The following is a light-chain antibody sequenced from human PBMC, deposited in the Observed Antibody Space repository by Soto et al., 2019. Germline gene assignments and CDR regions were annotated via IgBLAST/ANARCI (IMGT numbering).Light chain of an antibody. Sequence: SYELTQPPSVSVAPGQTARITCGGNHIEIKSVHWYQQKPPQAPVLFVYDDGDRPTCIPERYSCSNPWNTATLTTSRVEAVDEADYYCQVWNTTNPVIFGGGTKVTVL. CDR3: QVWNTTNPVI. CDR1: HIEIKS. J-gene: IGLJ2*01. CDR2: DDG. V-gene: IGLV3-21*02.